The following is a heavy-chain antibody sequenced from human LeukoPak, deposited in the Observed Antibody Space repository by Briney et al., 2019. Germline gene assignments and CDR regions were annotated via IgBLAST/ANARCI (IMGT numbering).Heavy chain of an antibody. CDR2: ISSSSSLI. D-gene: IGHD3-22*01. J-gene: IGHJ4*02. Sequence: PGGSLRLSCAASGFTFSSYLMNWVRQAPGKGLEWVSSISSSSSLIFYADSVKGRFTISRDNSKNSLYLQMNSLRAEDSAVYYCARDQLNYYDSSGSDYWGQGTLVTVSS. CDR1: GFTFSSYL. V-gene: IGHV3-21*06. CDR3: ARDQLNYYDSSGSDY.